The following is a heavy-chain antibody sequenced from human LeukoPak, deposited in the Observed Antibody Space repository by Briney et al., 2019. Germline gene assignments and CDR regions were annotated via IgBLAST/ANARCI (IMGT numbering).Heavy chain of an antibody. Sequence: GGSLRLSCAASGFNFSSYRMNWVRQAPGKGLEWVSSISSSSSFRYYADSEKGRFTTSRDNAKNSLYLQMNSLRAEDTAVYYCARESSGYFYWGQGTLVIVSS. J-gene: IGHJ4*02. CDR1: GFNFSSYR. CDR2: ISSSSSFR. V-gene: IGHV3-21*01. CDR3: ARESSGYFY. D-gene: IGHD3-22*01.